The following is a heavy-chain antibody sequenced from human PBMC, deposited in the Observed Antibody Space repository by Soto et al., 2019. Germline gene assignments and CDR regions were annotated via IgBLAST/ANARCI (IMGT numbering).Heavy chain of an antibody. CDR2: MNPNSGNT. CDR3: ARGHVVGATPTRY. Sequence: QVQLVQSGAEVKKPGASVKVSCRASGYTFTSYDINWVRQATGQGLEWMGWMNPNSGNTGYAQKFQGRIIMTRNTSISTAYMELRSLRSEDTAVYYCARGHVVGATPTRYWGQGTLVTVSS. CDR1: GYTFTSYD. D-gene: IGHD1-26*01. J-gene: IGHJ4*02. V-gene: IGHV1-8*01.